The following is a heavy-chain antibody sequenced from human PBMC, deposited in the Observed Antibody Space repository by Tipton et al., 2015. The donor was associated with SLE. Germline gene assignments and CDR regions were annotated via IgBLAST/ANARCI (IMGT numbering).Heavy chain of an antibody. CDR3: ARDESYLPCGY. CDR2: ISGSDGNT. D-gene: IGHD2-2*01. CDR1: GYIFANYG. V-gene: IGHV1-18*01. J-gene: IGHJ4*02. Sequence: QVQLVQSEAEVKKPGASVRVSCKASGYIFANYGITWVRQAPGQGLEWMGWISGSDGNTNYPQKFQGRVTMTIDTSTSTAYMELRSLTSDDTALYYCARDESYLPCGYWGQGTLVTVSS.